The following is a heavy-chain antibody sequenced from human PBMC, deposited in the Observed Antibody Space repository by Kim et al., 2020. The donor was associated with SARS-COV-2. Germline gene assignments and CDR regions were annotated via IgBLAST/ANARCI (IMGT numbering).Heavy chain of an antibody. D-gene: IGHD5-18*01. CDR2: IWYDGSNK. V-gene: IGHV3-33*01. Sequence: GGSLRLSCAASGFTFSSYGMHWVRQAPGKGLEWVAVIWYDGSNKYYADSAKGRFTISRDNSKNTLYLQMNSLRAEDTAVYYCASGPDSYGWDYWGQGTLVTVSS. CDR3: ASGPDSYGWDY. CDR1: GFTFSSYG. J-gene: IGHJ4*02.